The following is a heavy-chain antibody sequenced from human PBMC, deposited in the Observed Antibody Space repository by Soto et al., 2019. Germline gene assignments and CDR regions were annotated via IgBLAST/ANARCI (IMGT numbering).Heavy chain of an antibody. CDR1: GGXIRDYY. D-gene: IGHD3-22*01. V-gene: IGHV4-59*08. J-gene: IGHJ4*02. CDR3: ARLGGYYQAFDS. Sequence: SETLSLTCTVSGGXIRDYYWGWIRQSPGKGLEWIGYIYYTGTTKYNPSLKSRVTISVDSSKNQFSLKLDSVTAADTAVYYCARLGGYYQAFDSWGQGTLVTVSS. CDR2: IYYTGTT.